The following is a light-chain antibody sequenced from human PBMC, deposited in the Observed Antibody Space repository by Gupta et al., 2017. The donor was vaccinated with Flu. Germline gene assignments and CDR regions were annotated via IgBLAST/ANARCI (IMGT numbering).Light chain of an antibody. Sequence: TGVISDVGGGYDFSWYHHIPATAPKLLFFFNSSRLSAVPERFSASKSATSASITTTWLQAEDEADYYCQSYEISMSGYVFGSGTKLTVL. V-gene: IGLV1-40*01. CDR3: QSYEISMSGYV. CDR2: FNS. CDR1: ISDVGGGYD. J-gene: IGLJ1*01.